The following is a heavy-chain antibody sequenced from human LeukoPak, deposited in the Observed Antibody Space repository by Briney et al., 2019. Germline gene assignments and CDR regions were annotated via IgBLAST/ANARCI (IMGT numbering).Heavy chain of an antibody. CDR1: GYSISRGYY. D-gene: IGHD3-22*01. Sequence: SETLSLTCTVSGYSISRGYYWGWIRQPPGKGLEWIGSIYHSGSTYYSPSLKSRVTISVDTSKNQFSLKLSSVTAADTAVYYCARADYYDSSGYYLDYWGQGTLVTVSS. V-gene: IGHV4-38-2*02. CDR3: ARADYYDSSGYYLDY. J-gene: IGHJ4*02. CDR2: IYHSGST.